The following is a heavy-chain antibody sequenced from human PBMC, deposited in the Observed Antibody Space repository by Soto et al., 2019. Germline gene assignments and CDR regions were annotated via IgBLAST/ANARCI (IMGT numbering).Heavy chain of an antibody. CDR1: GFTFTSSA. V-gene: IGHV1-58*02. Sequence: SVKVSCKASGFTFTSSAMKWVRQARGQRIEWIGWIVVGSGNTNYAQKFQERVTITRDMSTSTAYTELRSLRSEDTAVYYCAAIPVVRDSRWADGIDVRDQGTTVTDFS. D-gene: IGHD2-8*01. CDR2: IVVGSGNT. CDR3: AAIPVVRDSRWADGIDV. J-gene: IGHJ6*02.